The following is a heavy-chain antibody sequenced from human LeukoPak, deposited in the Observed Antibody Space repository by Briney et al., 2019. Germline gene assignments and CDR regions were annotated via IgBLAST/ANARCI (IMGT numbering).Heavy chain of an antibody. D-gene: IGHD3-22*01. CDR3: AKRLIGMIVVDY. CDR1: GFTVGSNY. V-gene: IGHV3-23*01. CDR2: ISGSGGST. Sequence: GESLRLSCAAFGFTVGSNYVNWVRQAPGKGLEWVSAISGSGGSTYYADSVKGRFTISRDNSKNTLYLQMNSLRAEDTAVYYCAKRLIGMIVVDYWGQGTLVTVSS. J-gene: IGHJ4*02.